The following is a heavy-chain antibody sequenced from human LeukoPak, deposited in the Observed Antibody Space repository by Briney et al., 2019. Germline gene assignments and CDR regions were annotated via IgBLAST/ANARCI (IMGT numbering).Heavy chain of an antibody. Sequence: PSETLSLTCTVSGGSISTYYWSWIRQPPGKGLERIGCIYYSGSTNYNPSLKSRVTISVDTSKNQFSLKLSSVTAADTAVYYCARVSGAGYDGRGVFDYWGQGTLVTVSS. J-gene: IGHJ4*02. CDR3: ARVSGAGYDGRGVFDY. D-gene: IGHD2-8*02. CDR2: IYYSGST. CDR1: GGSISTYY. V-gene: IGHV4-59*01.